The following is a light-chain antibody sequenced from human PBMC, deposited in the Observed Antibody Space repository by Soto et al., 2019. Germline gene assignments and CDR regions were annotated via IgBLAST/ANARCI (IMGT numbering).Light chain of an antibody. CDR2: EAS. V-gene: IGKV3-20*01. CDR3: QQYGNSPQT. Sequence: DIVLTQSPGTLSLSPGERATLSCRASQTVSSTYVAWYQQKPGQTPNLLIYEASTRATGNPDRFSGSGSGTDYTLTIDRLEPEDFAVYYCQQYGNSPQTFGQGTKVEIK. CDR1: QTVSSTY. J-gene: IGKJ1*01.